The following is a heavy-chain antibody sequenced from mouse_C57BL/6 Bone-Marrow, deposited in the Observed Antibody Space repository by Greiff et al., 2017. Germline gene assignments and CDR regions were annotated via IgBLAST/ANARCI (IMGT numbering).Heavy chain of an antibody. J-gene: IGHJ2*01. CDR2: INPSSGYT. CDR1: GYPFPSYW. Sequence: QVQLQQSGADLANPGASVKLSCKASGYPFPSYWMHWVKQRPGQGLEWIGYINPSSGYTKYNQKFKDKATLTADKSSSTAYMQLSSLTYEDSAVYYCARWYYSNLFDYWGQGTTLTVSS. D-gene: IGHD2-5*01. CDR3: ARWYYSNLFDY. V-gene: IGHV1-7*01.